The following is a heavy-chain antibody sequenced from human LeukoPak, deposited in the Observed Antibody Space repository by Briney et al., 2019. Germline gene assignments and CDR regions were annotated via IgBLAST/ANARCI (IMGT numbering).Heavy chain of an antibody. CDR1: GYSLTTYG. J-gene: IGHJ3*02. CDR3: ARLIEYRTSSRVFDI. D-gene: IGHD6-6*01. CDR2: ITTYNGNT. V-gene: IGHV1-18*01. Sequence: VKVSCKASGYSLTTYGITWVRQAPGQGLEWMGWITTYNGNTNYARKLQGRVTMTTDTSTNTAYMELGSMRPHGTAVYYCARLIEYRTSSRVFDIWGQGTMVTVSS.